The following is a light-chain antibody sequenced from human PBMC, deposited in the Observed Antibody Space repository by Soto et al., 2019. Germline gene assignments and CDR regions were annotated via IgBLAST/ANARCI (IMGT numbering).Light chain of an antibody. V-gene: IGLV1-40*01. CDR3: QSYDNSLNHVV. J-gene: IGLJ2*01. Sequence: QTVVTQPPSVSGAPGQRVTIPCTGSSSNIGSFYDVHWYQQLPGTVPKLLIYGDNNRPSGVPDRFPGSKSGTAASLAITGLQAEDEADYYCQSYDNSLNHVVFGGGTQLTVL. CDR2: GDN. CDR1: SSNIGSFYD.